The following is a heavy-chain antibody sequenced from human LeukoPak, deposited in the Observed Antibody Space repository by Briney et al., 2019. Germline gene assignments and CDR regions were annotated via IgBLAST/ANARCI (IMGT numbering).Heavy chain of an antibody. J-gene: IGHJ4*02. D-gene: IGHD2-15*01. CDR2: ISGSGDIT. Sequence: GGSLRLSCAASGFTFSSYAMSWVRQAPGKGLEWVAAISGSGDITYYADSVKGRFTISRDNSKNTLYLQMNSLRAEDTAVYYCAKGRCSGGSCRWAFDYWGQGTLVTVSS. CDR1: GFTFSSYA. CDR3: AKGRCSGGSCRWAFDY. V-gene: IGHV3-23*01.